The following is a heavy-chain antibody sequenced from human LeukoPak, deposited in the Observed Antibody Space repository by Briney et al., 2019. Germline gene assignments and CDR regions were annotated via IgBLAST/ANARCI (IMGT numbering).Heavy chain of an antibody. V-gene: IGHV3-48*03. CDR1: GFAFSSFE. CDR3: ARFPIQMVRGITSYYYGMDV. J-gene: IGHJ6*02. CDR2: ITSSGDDI. Sequence: GGSLRLSCAASGFAFSSFEMNWVRQAPGKGLEWISFITSSGDDIFYADSVKGRFTISRDNAKNSLYLQMNSLRAEDTAVYYCARFPIQMVRGITSYYYGMDVWGQGTTVTVSS. D-gene: IGHD3-10*01.